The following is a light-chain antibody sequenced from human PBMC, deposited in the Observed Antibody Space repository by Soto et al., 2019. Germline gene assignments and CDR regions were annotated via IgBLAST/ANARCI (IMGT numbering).Light chain of an antibody. CDR3: SSYTSSSTVV. CDR2: DVS. J-gene: IGLJ2*01. V-gene: IGLV2-14*01. Sequence: QLVLPQPASVCGSPGQSITISCTGTSSDVGGYNYVSWYQQHPGKAPKLMIYDVSNRPSGVSNRFSGSKSGNTASLTISGLRAEDEADYYCSSYTSSSTVVFGGGTKLTVL. CDR1: SSDVGGYNY.